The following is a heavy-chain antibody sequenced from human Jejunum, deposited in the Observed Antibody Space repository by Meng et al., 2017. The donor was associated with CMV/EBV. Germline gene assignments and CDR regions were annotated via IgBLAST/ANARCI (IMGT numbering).Heavy chain of an antibody. CDR2: IGSRNTYI. J-gene: IGHJ6*02. Sequence: MSWVRQAPGKGLEWVSSIGSRNTYIYYADSVKGRFTISRDNAKNSLYLQMNNLRAEDTAVYYCARDVYDVVPAALNNNYYYGMDVWGQGTTVTVSS. CDR3: ARDVYDVVPAALNNNYYYGMDV. V-gene: IGHV3-21*01. D-gene: IGHD2-2*01.